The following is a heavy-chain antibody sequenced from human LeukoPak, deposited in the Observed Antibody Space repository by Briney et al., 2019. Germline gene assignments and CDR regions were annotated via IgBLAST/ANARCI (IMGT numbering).Heavy chain of an antibody. Sequence: GASVKVSCKASGYTFTSYYMHWVRQAPGQGLEWMGIINPSGGSTSYGQKFQGRVTMTRDTSTSTVYMELSSLRSEDTAVYYCARDIRDSSGYYSFDYWGQGTLVTVSS. CDR1: GYTFTSYY. V-gene: IGHV1-46*01. J-gene: IGHJ4*02. D-gene: IGHD3-22*01. CDR3: ARDIRDSSGYYSFDY. CDR2: INPSGGST.